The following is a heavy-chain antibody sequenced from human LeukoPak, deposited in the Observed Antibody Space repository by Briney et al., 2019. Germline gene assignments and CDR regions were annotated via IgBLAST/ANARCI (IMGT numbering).Heavy chain of an antibody. Sequence: PGGSLRLSCAASGFTFDDYAMHWVRQAPGKGLEWVSGISWNSGSIGYADSVKGRFTISRDNAKNSLYLQMNSLRAEDTAVYYCARVGIAAGYYYYYMDVWGKGTTVTISS. J-gene: IGHJ6*03. D-gene: IGHD6-13*01. CDR3: ARVGIAAGYYYYYMDV. CDR2: ISWNSGSI. CDR1: GFTFDDYA. V-gene: IGHV3-9*01.